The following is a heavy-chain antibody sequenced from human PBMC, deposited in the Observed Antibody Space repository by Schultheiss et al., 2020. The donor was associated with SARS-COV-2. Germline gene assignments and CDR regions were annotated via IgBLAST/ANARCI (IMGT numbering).Heavy chain of an antibody. CDR1: GFTFSSYD. J-gene: IGHJ6*02. V-gene: IGHV3-13*01. CDR3: ARGGSTKATF. Sequence: GGSLRLSCAASGFTFSSYDMHWVRQGTGKGLEWVSPLGTDGDSDYPGSVKGRFTIPRDNAKKSLYLQMNSLTSEDTAVYYCARGGSTKATFWGQGTTVTVSS. CDR2: LGTDGDS. D-gene: IGHD1-26*01.